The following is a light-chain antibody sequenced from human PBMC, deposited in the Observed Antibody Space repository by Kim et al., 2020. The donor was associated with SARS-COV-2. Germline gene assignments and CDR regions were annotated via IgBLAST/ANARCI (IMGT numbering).Light chain of an antibody. J-gene: IGKJ5*01. Sequence: VGDRVTVSCQASQDMGDYVNSYQQKPGKPPKLLIYGASNLETGVPSRFSGTRFGTEFTFTISSLQSEDIATYYCQQYNNVPPITFGQGTRLEIK. CDR2: GAS. V-gene: IGKV1-33*01. CDR3: QQYNNVPPIT. CDR1: QDMGDY.